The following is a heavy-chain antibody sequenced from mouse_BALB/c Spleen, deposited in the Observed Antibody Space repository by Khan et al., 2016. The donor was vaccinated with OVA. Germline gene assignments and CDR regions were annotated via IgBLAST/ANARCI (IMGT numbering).Heavy chain of an antibody. CDR2: IWAGGDT. Sequence: VELVESGPGLVAPSQSLSITCTVSGFSLTTYGVHWVRQPPGKGLEWLGVIWAGGDTNYNSALMSRLSISKDNSKSHVFLKMNSLQTDDTAMYYCSRFYDGYYYTVDYWGQGTSVTVSS. CDR1: GFSLTTYG. D-gene: IGHD2-3*01. J-gene: IGHJ4*01. V-gene: IGHV2-9*02. CDR3: SRFYDGYYYTVDY.